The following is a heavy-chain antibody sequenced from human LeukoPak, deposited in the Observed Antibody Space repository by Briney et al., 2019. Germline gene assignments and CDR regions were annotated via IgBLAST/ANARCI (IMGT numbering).Heavy chain of an antibody. Sequence: GGPLRLSCAASGFTFDDYAMHWVRQAPGKGLEWVSGISWNSGSIGYADSVKGRFTISRDNAKNSLYLQMNSLRAEDMALYYCAKEHTYYYDSSGYSYFDYWGQGTLATVSS. CDR3: AKEHTYYYDSSGYSYFDY. J-gene: IGHJ4*02. D-gene: IGHD3-22*01. CDR1: GFTFDDYA. V-gene: IGHV3-9*03. CDR2: ISWNSGSI.